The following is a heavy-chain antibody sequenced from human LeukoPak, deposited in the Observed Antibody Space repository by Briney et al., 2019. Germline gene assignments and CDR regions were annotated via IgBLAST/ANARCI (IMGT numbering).Heavy chain of an antibody. CDR1: GCTFTSYY. D-gene: IGHD2-21*02. CDR2: INPSGGST. V-gene: IGHV1-46*01. J-gene: IGHJ6*03. Sequence: ASVKVSCKASGCTFTSYYMHWVRQAPGQGLEWMGIINPSGGSTSYAQKFQGRVTMTRDTSTSTVYMELSSLRSEDTAVYYCARDGAYCGGDCYSNYYYYMDVWGKGTTVTVSS. CDR3: ARDGAYCGGDCYSNYYYYMDV.